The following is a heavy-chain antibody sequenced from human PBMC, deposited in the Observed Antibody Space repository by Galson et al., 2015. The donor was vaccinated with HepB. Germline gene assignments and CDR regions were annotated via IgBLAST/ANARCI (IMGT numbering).Heavy chain of an antibody. CDR2: ISYDGSNK. D-gene: IGHD3-22*01. Sequence: SLRLSCAASGFTFSSYAMHWVRQAPGKGLEWVAVISYDGSNKYYADSVKGRFTISRDNSKNTLYLQMNSLRAEDTAVYYCATCITMIQFTARWYFDYWGQGTLVTVSS. J-gene: IGHJ4*02. CDR1: GFTFSSYA. CDR3: ATCITMIQFTARWYFDY. V-gene: IGHV3-30*04.